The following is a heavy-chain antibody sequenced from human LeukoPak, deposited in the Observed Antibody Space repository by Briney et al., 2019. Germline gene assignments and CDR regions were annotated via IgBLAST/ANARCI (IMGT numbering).Heavy chain of an antibody. Sequence: PGGSLRLSCAASGFTFSSYWMSWVRQAPGKGLEWVANIKQDGSEKYYVDSVKGRSTISRDNAKNSLYLQMNSLRAEDTAVYYCARDLPWYSGSYQAAFDIWGQGTMVTVSS. CDR2: IKQDGSEK. J-gene: IGHJ3*02. CDR3: ARDLPWYSGSYQAAFDI. V-gene: IGHV3-7*01. D-gene: IGHD1-26*01. CDR1: GFTFSSYW.